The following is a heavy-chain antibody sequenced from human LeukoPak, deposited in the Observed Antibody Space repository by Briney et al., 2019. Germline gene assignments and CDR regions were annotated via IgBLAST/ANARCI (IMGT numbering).Heavy chain of an antibody. V-gene: IGHV3-7*01. Sequence: GESLRLSCAASGFTFTTYWMSWVRQLPGKGLEWVANINQDGTEKYYVDSVKGRFTISRDNAKNSLDLQMNSLRVEDTGIYYCVKVAKYYYGSETYYFFEHWGQGIPVTASS. CDR1: GFTFTTYW. D-gene: IGHD3-10*01. CDR3: VKVAKYYYGSETYYFFEH. CDR2: INQDGTEK. J-gene: IGHJ4*02.